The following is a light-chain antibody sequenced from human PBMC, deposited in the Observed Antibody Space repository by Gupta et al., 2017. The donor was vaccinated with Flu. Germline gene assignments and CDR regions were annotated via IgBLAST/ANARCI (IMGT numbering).Light chain of an antibody. CDR3: QSGGDNNNYV. CDR2: HNP. Sequence: SGAQLGERFTFWYQHKPGQSPILVIFHNPRRPSGIPERFSGSSSGNTATLTISGSQPVDEADYYCQSGGDNNNYVFGTGTKVTVL. CDR1: QLGERF. V-gene: IGLV3-1*01. J-gene: IGLJ1*01.